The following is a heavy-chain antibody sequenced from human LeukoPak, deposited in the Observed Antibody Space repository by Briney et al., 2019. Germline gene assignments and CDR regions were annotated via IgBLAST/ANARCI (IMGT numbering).Heavy chain of an antibody. J-gene: IGHJ4*02. CDR3: TRERRGSYHAFEY. Sequence: GGSLRLSCAASGFTFSDYYMSWIRQAPGKGLEWISYITSSGSSTNYADSVKGRFTISRDNAKNSVVLQMNSLRAEDTAVYYCTRERRGSYHAFEYCSQGTLVTVSS. CDR1: GFTFSDYY. CDR2: ITSSGSST. D-gene: IGHD3-16*02. V-gene: IGHV3-11*01.